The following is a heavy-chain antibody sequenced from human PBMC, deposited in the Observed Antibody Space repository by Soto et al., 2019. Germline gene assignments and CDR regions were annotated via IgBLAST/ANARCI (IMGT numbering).Heavy chain of an antibody. CDR2: IIPIFGTA. Sequence: SVKVSCKASGGTFSSYAISWVRQAPGQGLEWMGGIIPIFGTANYAQKFQGRVTITADESTSTAYMELSSLRSEDTAVYYCARQIAVAGAYLDYWGQGTLDPVSS. CDR1: GGTFSSYA. CDR3: ARQIAVAGAYLDY. V-gene: IGHV1-69*13. J-gene: IGHJ4*02. D-gene: IGHD6-19*01.